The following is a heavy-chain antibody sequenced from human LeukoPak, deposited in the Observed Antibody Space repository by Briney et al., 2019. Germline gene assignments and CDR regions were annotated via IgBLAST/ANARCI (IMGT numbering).Heavy chain of an antibody. CDR1: GGSFSGYY. CDR3: AGFRNGGNRLRDG. V-gene: IGHV4-34*01. CDR2: INHSGST. J-gene: IGHJ4*02. Sequence: PSETLSLTCAVYGGSFSGYYWSWIRQPPGKGLEWIGEINHSGSTNYNPSLKSRVTISVDTSKNQFSLKLSSVTAADTAVYYGAGFRNGGNRLRDGGAQGPLATVSS. D-gene: IGHD1-14*01.